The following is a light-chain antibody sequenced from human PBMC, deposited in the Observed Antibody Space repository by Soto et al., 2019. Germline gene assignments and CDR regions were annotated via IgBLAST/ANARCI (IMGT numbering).Light chain of an antibody. CDR1: SSNIGYKT. CDR2: SDN. V-gene: IGLV1-44*01. Sequence: QSVLTQPPSASGTPGQRVTISCSGSSSNIGYKTVNWYHQLPGTAPKLLIYSDNERPSGVPARFSGSKSGTSASLAISGLQSEDEADYYCAVWDDNLSGWVFGGGTKLTVL. J-gene: IGLJ3*02. CDR3: AVWDDNLSGWV.